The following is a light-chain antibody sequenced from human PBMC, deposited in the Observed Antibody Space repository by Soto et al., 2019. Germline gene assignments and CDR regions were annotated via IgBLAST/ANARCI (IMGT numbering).Light chain of an antibody. CDR3: SSYTTSYFYV. CDR1: GRDIGAYNY. CDR2: EVE. V-gene: IGLV2-14*01. Sequence: QSVLTQPASVSGSPGQSITISCTGSGRDIGAYNYVSWYQQRPGKAPKLIIYEVENRPSGVSNRFSASKSAFTASRTISGLQAEDEADYYCSSYTTSYFYVFGPGTKVTVL. J-gene: IGLJ1*01.